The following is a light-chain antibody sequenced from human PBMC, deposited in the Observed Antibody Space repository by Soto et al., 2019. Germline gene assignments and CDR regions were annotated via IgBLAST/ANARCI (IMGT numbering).Light chain of an antibody. V-gene: IGKV4-1*01. CDR3: HQYYSLPLT. CDR2: WAS. CDR1: QSLLYSPDNKNY. Sequence: DVVVTQSPVSLAVPLGERATINCKSSQSLLYSPDNKNYLAWYQQKQGQPPKLLIYWASTRASGVPARFNGSGSGTDFTLTITSLQADDVALYYCHQYYSLPLTFGGGTKVET. J-gene: IGKJ4*01.